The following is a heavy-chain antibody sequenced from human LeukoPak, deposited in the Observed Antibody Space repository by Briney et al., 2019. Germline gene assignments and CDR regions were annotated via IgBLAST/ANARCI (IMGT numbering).Heavy chain of an antibody. Sequence: MRWINPNSGGTNYAQKFQGRVTMTRDTSISTAYMELSRLRSDDTAVYYCARDGSRTAFDIWGQGTMVTVSS. CDR3: ARDGSRTAFDI. J-gene: IGHJ3*02. V-gene: IGHV1-2*02. D-gene: IGHD1/OR15-1a*01. CDR2: INPNSGGT.